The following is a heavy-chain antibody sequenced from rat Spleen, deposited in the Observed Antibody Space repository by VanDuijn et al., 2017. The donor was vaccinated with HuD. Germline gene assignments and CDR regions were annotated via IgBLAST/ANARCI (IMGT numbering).Heavy chain of an antibody. D-gene: IGHD1-12*01. V-gene: IGHV3-3*01. J-gene: IGHJ1*01. Sequence: EVLLQESGPGLVRPSQSLSLTCSVTGSSITSYSRWNWIRSFPGNKLEWMAYIDSAGSTNYNPSLKSRLSITRDTSKNQFFLQVNSVSTEDTATYYCARSLSYAHYFWYFDFWGPGTMVTVSS. CDR3: ARSLSYAHYFWYFDF. CDR1: GSSITSYSR. CDR2: IDSAGST.